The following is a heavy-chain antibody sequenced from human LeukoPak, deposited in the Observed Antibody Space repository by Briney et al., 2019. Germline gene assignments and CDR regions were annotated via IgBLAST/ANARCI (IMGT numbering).Heavy chain of an antibody. Sequence: ASVKVSCKASGYTFTGYYMHWVRQAPGQGLEWMGWINPNSGGTNYAQKFQGRVTMTRDTSISTAYMELSRLRSDDTAVYYCARYYYDSSGYLIDYFDYWGQGTLVTVSS. CDR1: GYTFTGYY. CDR3: ARYYYDSSGYLIDYFDY. CDR2: INPNSGGT. V-gene: IGHV1-2*02. D-gene: IGHD3-22*01. J-gene: IGHJ4*02.